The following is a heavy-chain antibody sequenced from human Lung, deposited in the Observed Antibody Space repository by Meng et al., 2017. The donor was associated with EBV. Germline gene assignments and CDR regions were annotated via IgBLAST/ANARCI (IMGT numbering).Heavy chain of an antibody. Sequence: EAQVKESGGGLVQPGGSLRLSCVGSGLSAYWVHWVRQVPGKGLMWVTRINEDGSVVDYADSVKGRFFIFRDNARNTVSLQMNSLSVEDTALYYCAKDCFGPRDSWGQGTRVTVSS. CDR1: GLSAYW. J-gene: IGHJ4*02. CDR3: AKDCFGPRDS. CDR2: INEDGSVV. V-gene: IGHV3-74*01. D-gene: IGHD3/OR15-3a*01.